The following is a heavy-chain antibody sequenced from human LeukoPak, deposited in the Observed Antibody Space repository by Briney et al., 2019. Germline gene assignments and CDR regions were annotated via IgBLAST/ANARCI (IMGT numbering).Heavy chain of an antibody. D-gene: IGHD6-19*01. J-gene: IGHJ5*02. CDR1: GFTFSSYG. CDR3: AKDRVAVGWFDP. Sequence: GGSLRLSCAASGFTFSSYGMHWVRQAPGKGLEWVSAISGSGGSTYYADSVKGRFTISRDNSKNTLYLQMNSLRAEDTAVYYCAKDRVAVGWFDPWGQGTLVTVSP. CDR2: ISGSGGST. V-gene: IGHV3-23*01.